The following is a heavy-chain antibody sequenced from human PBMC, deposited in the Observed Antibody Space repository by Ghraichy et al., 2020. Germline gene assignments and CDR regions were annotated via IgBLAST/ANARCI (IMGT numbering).Heavy chain of an antibody. D-gene: IGHD3-10*01. CDR3: TRSIVQGVIIRKLSTFDY. J-gene: IGHJ4*02. CDR1: SGSISSSIYY. CDR2: IYFTGST. V-gene: IGHV4-39*02. Sequence: SETLSLTCTVSSGSISSSIYYWGWIRQPPGKGLEWIGSIYFTGSTYSNPSLESRVSISVDTSKSHFTLRLSSVTAADTAVYYCTRSIVQGVIIRKLSTFDYWGQGTLVTVSS.